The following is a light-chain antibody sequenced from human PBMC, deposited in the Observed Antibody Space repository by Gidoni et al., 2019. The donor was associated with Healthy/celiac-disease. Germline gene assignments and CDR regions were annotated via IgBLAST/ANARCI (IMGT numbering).Light chain of an antibody. J-gene: IGKJ4*01. CDR1: QSISSY. CDR3: QQSYSTLSLT. Sequence: DIQMTQSPSSLSASVGDRVTITCRASQSISSYLNWYQQKPGKATKLLIYAASSLQSGVPSRFSGSGSGTDFTLTISSLQPEDVATYYCQQSYSTLSLTFGGGTKVEIK. V-gene: IGKV1-39*01. CDR2: AAS.